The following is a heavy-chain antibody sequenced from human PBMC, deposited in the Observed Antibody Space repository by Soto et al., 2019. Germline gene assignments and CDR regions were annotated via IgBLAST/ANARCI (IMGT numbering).Heavy chain of an antibody. D-gene: IGHD2-2*01. J-gene: IGHJ6*02. CDR2: IKQDGSEK. CDR3: ARDGGIGDCSSTSCVDYYYGMDV. Sequence: EVQLVESGGGLVQPGGSLRLSCAASGFTFSSYWMSWVRQAPGKGLEWVANIKQDGSEKYYVDSVKGRFTISRDNAKNSLYLQMNSLRDEDTAVYYCARDGGIGDCSSTSCVDYYYGMDVWGQGTTVTVSS. V-gene: IGHV3-7*01. CDR1: GFTFSSYW.